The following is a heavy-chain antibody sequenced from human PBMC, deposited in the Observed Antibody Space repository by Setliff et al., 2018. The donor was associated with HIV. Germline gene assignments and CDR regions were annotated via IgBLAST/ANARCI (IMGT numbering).Heavy chain of an antibody. CDR1: GYTFSNYG. V-gene: IGHV1-18*01. D-gene: IGHD6-6*01. CDR2: INIRSGNT. CDR3: ARDEAKNTEAAPGY. Sequence: ASVKVSCKASGYTFSNYGISWVRQAPGQGLEWMGWINIRSGNTNYAQKFQGRVTMTTDTSTSTAYMGLRSLRSDDTAVYYCARDEAKNTEAAPGYWGQGTLVTVSS. J-gene: IGHJ4*02.